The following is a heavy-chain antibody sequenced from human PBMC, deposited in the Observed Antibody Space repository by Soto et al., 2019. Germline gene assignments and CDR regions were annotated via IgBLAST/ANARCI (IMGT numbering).Heavy chain of an antibody. V-gene: IGHV3-48*02. D-gene: IGHD3-22*01. CDR2: ISSSSSTI. CDR3: ARDPSFSFRNYYDSSGYSDY. Sequence: EVQLVESGGGLVQPGGSLRLSCAASGFTFSSYSMNWVRQAPGKGLEWVSYISSSSSTIYYADSVKGRFTISRDNAKNSLYLQMNSLRDEDTALYYCARDPSFSFRNYYDSSGYSDYWGQGTLVTVSS. CDR1: GFTFSSYS. J-gene: IGHJ4*02.